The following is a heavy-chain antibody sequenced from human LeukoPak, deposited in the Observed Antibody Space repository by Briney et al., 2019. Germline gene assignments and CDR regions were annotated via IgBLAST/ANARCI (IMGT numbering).Heavy chain of an antibody. Sequence: SETLSLTCTVSGGSISSSGDSWSWIRQHPGRGLEWIGYIYYSGSTYYNPSLNSRVTISVDTSKNQFSLRLPSVTAADTAVYYCARGNADYSWGQGTLVTVSS. CDR1: GGSISSSGDS. CDR3: ARGNADYS. CDR2: IYYSGST. J-gene: IGHJ4*02. V-gene: IGHV4-31*03. D-gene: IGHD4-17*01.